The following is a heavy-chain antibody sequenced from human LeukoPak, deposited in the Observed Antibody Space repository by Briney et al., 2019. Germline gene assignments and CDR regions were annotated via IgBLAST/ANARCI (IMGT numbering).Heavy chain of an antibody. V-gene: IGHV3-30*02. CDR2: IRYDGSNK. CDR3: AKGPTPLYSYGEIGIDY. J-gene: IGHJ4*02. Sequence: GGSPRLSCAASGFTFSSYGMHWVRQAPGKGLEWVAFIRYDGSNKYYADSVKGRFTISRDNSKNTLYLQMNSLRAEDTAVYYCAKGPTPLYSYGEIGIDYWGQGTLVTVSS. D-gene: IGHD5-18*01. CDR1: GFTFSSYG.